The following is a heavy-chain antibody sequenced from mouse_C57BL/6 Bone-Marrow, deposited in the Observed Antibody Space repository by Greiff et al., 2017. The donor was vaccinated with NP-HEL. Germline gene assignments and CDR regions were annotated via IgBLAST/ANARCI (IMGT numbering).Heavy chain of an antibody. Sequence: EVHLVESGGGLVKPGGSLKLSCAASGFTFSSYAMSWVRQTPEKRLEWVATISDGGSYTYYPDNVKGRFTISRDNAKNNLYLQMSHLKSEDTAMYYCARVDSSGYPFAYWGQGTLVTVSA. V-gene: IGHV5-4*01. CDR1: GFTFSSYA. CDR2: ISDGGSYT. D-gene: IGHD3-2*02. CDR3: ARVDSSGYPFAY. J-gene: IGHJ3*01.